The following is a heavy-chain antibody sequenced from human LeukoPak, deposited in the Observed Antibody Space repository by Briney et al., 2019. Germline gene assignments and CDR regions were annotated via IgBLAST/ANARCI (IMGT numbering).Heavy chain of an antibody. J-gene: IGHJ5*02. CDR2: IIPIFGTA. CDR1: GGTFSSYA. D-gene: IGHD2-21*01. V-gene: IGHV1-69*05. Sequence: SVKVSCKASGGTFSSYAISWVRQAPGQGLEWMGRIIPIFGTANYAQKFQGRVTITTDESTSTAYMELSSLRSEDTAVYYCARQRMEASGDGLSNWSDPWGQGTLVTVSS. CDR3: ARQRMEASGDGLSNWSDP.